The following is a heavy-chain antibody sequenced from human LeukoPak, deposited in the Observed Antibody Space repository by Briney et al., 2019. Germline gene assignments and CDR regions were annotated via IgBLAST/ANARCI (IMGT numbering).Heavy chain of an antibody. D-gene: IGHD3-22*01. Sequence: GGSLRLSCAASGFTFSSYAMSWVRQAPGKGLEWVSAISGSGGNTYYADSVKGRFTISRDNSKNTLYLQMDGLRAEDTAVFYCAKTEGGYYHDSSGYYSFDYWGQGTLVTVSS. CDR1: GFTFSSYA. J-gene: IGHJ4*02. CDR3: AKTEGGYYHDSSGYYSFDY. V-gene: IGHV3-23*01. CDR2: ISGSGGNT.